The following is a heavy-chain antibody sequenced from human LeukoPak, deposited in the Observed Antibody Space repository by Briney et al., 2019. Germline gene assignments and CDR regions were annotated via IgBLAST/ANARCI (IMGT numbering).Heavy chain of an antibody. Sequence: PGGSLRLSCAASGFTFSSYWMSWVRQAPGKGLEWVAVISYDGSNKYYADSVKGRFTISRDNSKNTLYLQMNSLRAEDTAVYYCAKGRCSGGSCYTGWGQGTLVTVSS. J-gene: IGHJ4*01. CDR3: AKGRCSGGSCYTG. V-gene: IGHV3-30*18. CDR2: ISYDGSNK. CDR1: GFTFSSYW. D-gene: IGHD2-15*01.